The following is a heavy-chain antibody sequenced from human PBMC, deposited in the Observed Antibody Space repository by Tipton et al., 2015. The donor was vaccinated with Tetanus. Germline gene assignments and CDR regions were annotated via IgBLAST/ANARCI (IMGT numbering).Heavy chain of an antibody. CDR3: ARHSSLKALNY. V-gene: IGHV4-30-2*03. CDR1: GASINAGGYL. Sequence: TLSLTCTVSGASINAGGYLWTWVRQHPGKGLEWIGNIYYTDLTSYTPSLKSRVTISVDTSKNQFSLELSSVTAADTAVYYCARHSSLKALNYWGQGTRVTVSS. J-gene: IGHJ4*02. CDR2: IYYTDLT. D-gene: IGHD3-9*01.